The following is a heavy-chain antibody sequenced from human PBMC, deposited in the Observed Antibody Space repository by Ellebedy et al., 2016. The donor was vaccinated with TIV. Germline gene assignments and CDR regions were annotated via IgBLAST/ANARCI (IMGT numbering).Heavy chain of an antibody. J-gene: IGHJ6*03. V-gene: IGHV1-69*06. Sequence: SVKVSXXASGFTFSIYGISWVRQAPGQGLEWMGGIIPIFGTANYAQKFQGRVTITADKSTSTAYMELSSLRSEDTAVYYCARDPAALSGFYYYYMDVWGKGTTVTVSS. CDR3: ARDPAALSGFYYYYMDV. CDR1: GFTFSIYG. CDR2: IIPIFGTA. D-gene: IGHD2-2*01.